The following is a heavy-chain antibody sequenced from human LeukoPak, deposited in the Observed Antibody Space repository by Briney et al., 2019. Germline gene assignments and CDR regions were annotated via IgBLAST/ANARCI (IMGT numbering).Heavy chain of an antibody. CDR2: VYYSGST. V-gene: IGHV4-61*01. Sequence: PSETLSLTCTVSDGSVSSGSYFWTWIRQPPGKGLEWIGYVYYSGSTNYNPSLKSRVTISVDTSKNQFSLKVSSVTAADTAVYYCARDSLGSRTIDYWGQGTLVTVSS. CDR1: DGSVSSGSYF. D-gene: IGHD7-27*01. CDR3: ARDSLGSRTIDY. J-gene: IGHJ4*02.